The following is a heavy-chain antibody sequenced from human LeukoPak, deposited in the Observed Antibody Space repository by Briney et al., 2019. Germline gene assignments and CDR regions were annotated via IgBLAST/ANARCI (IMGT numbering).Heavy chain of an antibody. Sequence: PGGSLRLSCAASGFTFSSYCMKWVRQAPGKGLEWVSSISRSSSYIYYADSVKGRFTISRDNAKNSLYLQMNSLRDEDTAVYYCARVGYSGWNLEYWGQGNLVTVSS. CDR1: GFTFSSYC. V-gene: IGHV3-21*01. CDR2: ISRSSSYI. J-gene: IGHJ4*02. CDR3: ARVGYSGWNLEY. D-gene: IGHD5-12*01.